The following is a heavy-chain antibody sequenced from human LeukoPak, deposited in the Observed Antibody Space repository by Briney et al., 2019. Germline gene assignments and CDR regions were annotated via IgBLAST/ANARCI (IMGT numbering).Heavy chain of an antibody. CDR3: ARRNAMDV. CDR2: INRDGSER. CDR1: GFTSSNYW. J-gene: IGHJ6*02. V-gene: IGHV3-7*03. Sequence: GGSLRLSCAASGFTSSNYWMTWVRQAPGRGLEWVANINRDGSERYYVDSVKGRFTISRDDAKSSLYLQMNSLRAEDTAVYYCARRNAMDVWGQGTTVIVFS.